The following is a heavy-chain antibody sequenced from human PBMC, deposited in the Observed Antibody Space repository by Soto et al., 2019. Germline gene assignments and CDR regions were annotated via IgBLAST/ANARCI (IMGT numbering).Heavy chain of an antibody. CDR1: GGSISSGGYY. CDR3: AKRRKYDPDWFDP. Sequence: PSETLSLTCTVSGGSISSGGYYWSWIRQHPGKGLEWIGYIYYSGSTYYNPSLKSRVTISVDTSKNQFSLKLSPVTAADTAVYYCAKRRKYDPDWFDPWGQGTLVTVSS. V-gene: IGHV4-31*03. D-gene: IGHD3-16*01. J-gene: IGHJ5*02. CDR2: IYYSGST.